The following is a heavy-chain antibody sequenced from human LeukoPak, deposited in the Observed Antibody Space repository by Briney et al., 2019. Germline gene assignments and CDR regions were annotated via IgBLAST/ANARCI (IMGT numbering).Heavy chain of an antibody. CDR3: AGAPSRDGYNHFDY. Sequence: SVKVSCKASGGTFSSYAISWVRQAPGQGLEWMGGIIPIFGTANYAQKFQCRVTITADESTSTAYMELSSLRSEDTAVYYCAGAPSRDGYNHFDYWGQGTLVTVSS. J-gene: IGHJ4*02. CDR1: GGTFSSYA. CDR2: IIPIFGTA. V-gene: IGHV1-69*13. D-gene: IGHD5-24*01.